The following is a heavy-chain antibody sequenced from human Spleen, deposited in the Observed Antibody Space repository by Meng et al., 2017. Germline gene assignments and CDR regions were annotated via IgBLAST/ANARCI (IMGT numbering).Heavy chain of an antibody. CDR1: GGSFSDNY. Sequence: QVQPRRLGAGLLKPSETLSLACVVSGGSFSDNYWSWIRQPPGKGLEWIGEINHSGSTNYNPSLESRATISVDTSQNNLSLKLSSVTAADSAVYYCARGPTTMAHDFDYWGQGTLVTVSS. J-gene: IGHJ4*02. CDR2: INHSGST. D-gene: IGHD4-11*01. CDR3: ARGPTTMAHDFDY. V-gene: IGHV4-34*01.